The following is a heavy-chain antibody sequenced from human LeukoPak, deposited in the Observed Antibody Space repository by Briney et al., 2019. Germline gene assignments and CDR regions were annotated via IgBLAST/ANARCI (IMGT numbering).Heavy chain of an antibody. J-gene: IGHJ4*02. D-gene: IGHD2-2*01. CDR3: ARHRSADDGRRLDF. Sequence: GASLKSSSKVSGSDFTTYWIGWVRQVRGKGLEWMGIIYPGDSDTRYSRSFQGQVTISADKSIRTAYLQSSSLKASDTAMYYRARHRSADDGRRLDFWGQGTLVTVSS. CDR1: GSDFTTYW. CDR2: IYPGDSDT. V-gene: IGHV5-51*01.